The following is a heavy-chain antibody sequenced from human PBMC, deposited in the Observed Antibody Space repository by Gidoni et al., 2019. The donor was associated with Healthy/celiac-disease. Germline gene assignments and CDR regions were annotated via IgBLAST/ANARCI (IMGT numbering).Heavy chain of an antibody. CDR1: GYTLTSYY. CDR3: ARVGDGYTLDAFDI. J-gene: IGHJ3*02. CDR2: INPSGGST. D-gene: IGHD5-12*01. V-gene: IGHV1-46*01. Sequence: QVQLVQSGAEVKKAGASVKVSCKASGYTLTSYYMHWVRQDPGHGLEWLGIINPSGGSTSYAQKFQGRVTMTRDTSTSTVYMELSSLRSEDTAVYYCARVGDGYTLDAFDIWGQGTMVTVSS.